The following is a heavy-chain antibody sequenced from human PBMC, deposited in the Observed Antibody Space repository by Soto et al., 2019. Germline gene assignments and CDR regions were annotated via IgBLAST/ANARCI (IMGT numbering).Heavy chain of an antibody. CDR2: IIPIFGTA. D-gene: IGHD2-15*01. CDR3: ARARDCSGGSCRNYYYYGMDV. V-gene: IGHV1-69*01. J-gene: IGHJ6*02. CDR1: GGTFSSYA. Sequence: QVQLVQSGAGVKKPGSSVKVSCKASGGTFSSYAISWVRQAPGQGLEWMGGIIPIFGTANYAQKFQGRVTITADESTSTAYMELSSLRSEDTAVYYCARARDCSGGSCRNYYYYGMDVWGQGTTVTVSS.